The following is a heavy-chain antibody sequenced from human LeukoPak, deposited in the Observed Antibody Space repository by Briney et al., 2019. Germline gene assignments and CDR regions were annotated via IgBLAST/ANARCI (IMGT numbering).Heavy chain of an antibody. V-gene: IGHV3-7*01. CDR3: SRDHPYYYDSSGYAY. Sequence: PGGSLRLSCAASGFTFSSYWMRWVRQAPGKGLERVANITQDGSEKYYVDSVKGRFTISRDKAKNSLYLQLNSLRAEDTAVYYFSRDHPYYYDSSGYAYWGQGPLVPVSS. D-gene: IGHD3-22*01. J-gene: IGHJ4*02. CDR1: GFTFSSYW. CDR2: ITQDGSEK.